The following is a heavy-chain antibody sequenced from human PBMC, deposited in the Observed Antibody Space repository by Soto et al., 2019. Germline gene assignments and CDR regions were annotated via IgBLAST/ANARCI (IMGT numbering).Heavy chain of an antibody. CDR1: GYTFTSYD. Sequence: GASVKVSCKASGYTFTSYDINWVRQATGQGLEWMGWMNPNSGNTGYAQKFQGRVTMTRNTSISTAYMELSSLRSEDTAVYYCARELYSSTWSTGGAFDIWGQGTVVTVSS. D-gene: IGHD6-13*01. CDR2: MNPNSGNT. CDR3: ARELYSSTWSTGGAFDI. V-gene: IGHV1-8*01. J-gene: IGHJ3*02.